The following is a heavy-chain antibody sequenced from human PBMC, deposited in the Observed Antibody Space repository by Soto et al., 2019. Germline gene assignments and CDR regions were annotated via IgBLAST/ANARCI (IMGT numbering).Heavy chain of an antibody. CDR2: IRGSGSST. D-gene: IGHD4-17*01. CDR3: AKLKTGASGDFHFQH. Sequence: GGSLRLSCVASGFTFSSYTMSWVRQAPGKGLEWVSAIRGSGSSTYYADSVKGRFTISRDNSKNTLYLEVHSLRAEDTAVYYCAKLKTGASGDFHFQHWGQGTLVTVSS. J-gene: IGHJ1*01. V-gene: IGHV3-23*01. CDR1: GFTFSSYT.